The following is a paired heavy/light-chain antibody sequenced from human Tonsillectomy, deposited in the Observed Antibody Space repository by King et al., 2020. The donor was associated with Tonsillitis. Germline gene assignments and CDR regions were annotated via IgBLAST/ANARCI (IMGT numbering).Light chain of an antibody. CDR2: SNN. CDR3: AAWDDSLNGYV. CDR1: SSNFGRNT. Sequence: QSVLTQPPSASGAPGQMVTISCSGSSSNFGRNTVNWYKQLPGTAPELLIYSNNQRTSGVPDRFSGSKSGTSGSLAISGLQSEDEADYYCAAWDDSLNGYVFGTGTTVTVL. J-gene: IGLJ1*01. V-gene: IGLV1-44*01.
Heavy chain of an antibody. CDR3: ARGPPATVTFTYYSYYYMDV. Sequence: EVQLVESGGGLVQPGGSLRLSCAASRFPFSSYSMNWVRQAPGKGLEWVSYIGNSSRTIYYADSVKGRFTISRDNGKNSLYLQMNSLRGEDTAVYYCARGPPATVTFTYYSYYYMDVWGRGTTVTVSS. J-gene: IGHJ6*03. CDR2: IGNSSRTI. V-gene: IGHV3-48*01. D-gene: IGHD4-17*01. CDR1: RFPFSSYS.